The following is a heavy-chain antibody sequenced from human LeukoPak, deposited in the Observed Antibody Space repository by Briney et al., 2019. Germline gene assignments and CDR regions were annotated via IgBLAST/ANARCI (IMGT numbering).Heavy chain of an antibody. D-gene: IGHD3-10*01. CDR1: GFTISSYA. CDR3: AGTMVRGVRGAVGY. CDR2: VSYDGSNK. Sequence: PGRSLRLSCAASGFTISSYAMHWVRQAPGKGLEWVAVVSYDGSNKYYADSVKGRFTISRDNSKNTLYLQMNSLRAEDTAVYYCAGTMVRGVRGAVGYWGQGTLVTVSS. J-gene: IGHJ4*02. V-gene: IGHV3-30*04.